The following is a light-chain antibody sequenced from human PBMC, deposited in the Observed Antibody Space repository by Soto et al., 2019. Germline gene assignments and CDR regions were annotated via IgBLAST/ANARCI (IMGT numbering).Light chain of an antibody. V-gene: IGKV1-39*01. CDR2: AAS. J-gene: IGKJ1*01. CDR1: QSISSY. Sequence: DIQMTQSPSSLSASVGDRVTITCRASQSISSYLNWYQQKPGKAPKLLIYAASSLQSGVPSRFSGSGSGTDFTLTISSLQREDFATYYCQQSYSTPPWTFGQGTKVEIK. CDR3: QQSYSTPPWT.